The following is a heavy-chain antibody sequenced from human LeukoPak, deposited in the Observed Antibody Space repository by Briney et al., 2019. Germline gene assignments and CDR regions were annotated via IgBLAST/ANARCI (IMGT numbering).Heavy chain of an antibody. V-gene: IGHV3-74*01. CDR1: EFTFSSYW. CDR2: INSDGSNR. D-gene: IGHD4-23*01. Sequence: GGSLRLSCAASEFTFSSYWMHWVRQAPGKGLVWVSRINSDGSNRSYADSVKGRFTISRNNAKNTLYLQMNSLRAEDTAVYYCARETATVVSLDCWGQGTLVTVSS. CDR3: ARETATVVSLDC. J-gene: IGHJ4*02.